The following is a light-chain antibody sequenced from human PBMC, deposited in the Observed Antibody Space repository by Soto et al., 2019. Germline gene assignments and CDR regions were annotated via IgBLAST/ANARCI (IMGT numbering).Light chain of an antibody. J-gene: IGKJ1*01. CDR2: GAS. CDR1: QRINTSY. V-gene: IGKV3-20*01. CDR3: QQYGPSRT. Sequence: EVVFTQSPGTLSLSPGERATLSCRASQRINTSYLAWYQQKPGQAPRLIVSGASIRATGIPDRFSGSGSGTDFTLTISRLEPEDFAVYYCQQYGPSRTFGQGTKVDIK.